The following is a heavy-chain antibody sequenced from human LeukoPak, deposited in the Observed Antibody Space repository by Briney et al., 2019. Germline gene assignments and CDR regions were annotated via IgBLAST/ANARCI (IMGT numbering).Heavy chain of an antibody. Sequence: SETLSLTCTVSGDSISTYYWSWIRQPAGKGLEWIGRIYTSGSTNYNPSPKSRVTMSVDTSKIQFFLKLRFVTAADTAVYYCARERHGYNFDYWGQGTLVTVSS. V-gene: IGHV4-4*07. D-gene: IGHD5-24*01. CDR1: GDSISTYY. CDR2: IYTSGST. CDR3: ARERHGYNFDY. J-gene: IGHJ4*02.